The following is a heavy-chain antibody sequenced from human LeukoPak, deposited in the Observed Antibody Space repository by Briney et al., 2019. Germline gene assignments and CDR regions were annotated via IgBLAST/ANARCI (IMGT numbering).Heavy chain of an antibody. V-gene: IGHV1-69*04. CDR2: IIPILGIA. CDR3: ATRVATKHAFDI. J-gene: IGHJ3*02. D-gene: IGHD5-12*01. Sequence: SVKVSCEASGGTFSSYAISWVRQAPGQGLEWMGRIIPILGIANYAQKFQGRVTITADKSTSTAYMELSSLRSEDTAVYYCATRVATKHAFDIWGQGTMVTVSS. CDR1: GGTFSSYA.